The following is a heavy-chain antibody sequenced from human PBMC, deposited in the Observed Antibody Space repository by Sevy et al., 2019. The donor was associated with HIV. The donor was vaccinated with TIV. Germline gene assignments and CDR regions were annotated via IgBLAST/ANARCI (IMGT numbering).Heavy chain of an antibody. CDR1: GFTFSRYA. V-gene: IGHV3-23*01. Sequence: GGSLRLSCTASGFTFSRYAMNWVRQAPGKGLEWVSGISGTGGSGDKTNYADSVKDRFTISRDDSKNSLHLQLNSLRAEDTAIYYCARKYDSSGYYDYWGQGTLVTVSS. J-gene: IGHJ4*02. D-gene: IGHD3-22*01. CDR2: ISGTGGSGDKT. CDR3: ARKYDSSGYYDY.